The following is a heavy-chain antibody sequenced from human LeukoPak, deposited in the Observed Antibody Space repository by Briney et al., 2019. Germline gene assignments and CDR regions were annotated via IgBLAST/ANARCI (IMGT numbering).Heavy chain of an antibody. CDR3: ARYMSGYYYYYMDV. CDR1: GYTFTSYG. Sequence: GASVKVSCKASGYTFTSYGISWVRQAPGQGLEWMGWISAYNGNTNYAQKLQGRVTMTTDTSTSTAYMELRSLRSDDTAVYYCARYMSGYYYYYMDVWGKGTTVTVSS. D-gene: IGHD6-19*01. CDR2: ISAYNGNT. J-gene: IGHJ6*03. V-gene: IGHV1-18*01.